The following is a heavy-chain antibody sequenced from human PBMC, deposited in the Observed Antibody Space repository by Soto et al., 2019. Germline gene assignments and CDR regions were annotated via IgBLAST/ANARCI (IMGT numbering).Heavy chain of an antibody. V-gene: IGHV3-53*04. CDR1: GFSVSNNY. Sequence: EVQLVESGGGLVQPGGSLRLTCAVSGFSVSNNYMTWVRQAPGKGLEWVSVIYSDGRTYYAASVEGRFSVSRHYSKNTLYLQMNSLTPEDTAVYYCATEDGSGNGPGSWGQGTLVTVSS. D-gene: IGHD3-10*01. CDR3: ATEDGSGNGPGS. CDR2: IYSDGRT. J-gene: IGHJ5*02.